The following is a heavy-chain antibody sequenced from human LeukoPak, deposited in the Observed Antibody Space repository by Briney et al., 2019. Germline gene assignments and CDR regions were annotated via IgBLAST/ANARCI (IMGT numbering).Heavy chain of an antibody. Sequence: ASVKVSCKVSGYTLTELSMHWVRQAPGKGLEWMGGFDPEDGETIYAQKFQGRVTMTEDTSTDTAYMELSSLRSEDTAVYYCATVRVGATPRSEYYFDYWGQGTLVTVSS. CDR2: FDPEDGET. D-gene: IGHD1-26*01. CDR3: ATVRVGATPRSEYYFDY. J-gene: IGHJ4*02. CDR1: GYTLTELS. V-gene: IGHV1-24*01.